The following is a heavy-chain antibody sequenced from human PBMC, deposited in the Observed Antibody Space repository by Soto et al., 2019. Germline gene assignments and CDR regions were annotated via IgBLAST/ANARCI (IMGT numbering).Heavy chain of an antibody. CDR2: VSSSFSAI. CDR1: GFTFSSYN. V-gene: IGHV3-48*01. Sequence: EVQLVESGGGLVQPGGSLRLSCAASGFTFSSYNMNWVRQAAGKGLEWLSYVSSSFSAIYYADSVKGRFTISRDNAKSSLHLQMNSLRAQDTAVYYCDRADSTGYDPPYLDYWGQVLLVTVSS. CDR3: DRADSTGYDPPYLDY. J-gene: IGHJ4*02. D-gene: IGHD3-22*01.